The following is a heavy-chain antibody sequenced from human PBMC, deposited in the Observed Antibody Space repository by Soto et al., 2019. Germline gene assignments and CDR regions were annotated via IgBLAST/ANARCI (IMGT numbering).Heavy chain of an antibody. Sequence: QVHLVESGGGLVKPGGSLRLSCAASGFTFSDYYMSWIRQAPGKGLEWVSCISSTSRYTNYADSVKGRFTISRDNAKNSLFLQMNSLRADDTAVYYCARERNGYNSIFDYWGQGTLVTVSS. CDR1: GFTFSDYY. D-gene: IGHD5-12*01. J-gene: IGHJ4*02. CDR2: ISSTSRYT. CDR3: ARERNGYNSIFDY. V-gene: IGHV3-11*05.